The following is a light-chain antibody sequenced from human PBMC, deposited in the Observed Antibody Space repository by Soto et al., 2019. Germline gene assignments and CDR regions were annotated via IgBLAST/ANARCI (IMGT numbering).Light chain of an antibody. CDR2: VAS. J-gene: IGKJ2*01. V-gene: IGKV3-20*01. CDR1: QSVSSSH. CDR3: QQHGRSPPYT. Sequence: ESVLTQSPGTLSLSPGERATLSCRASQSVSSSHLAWYQQKFGQAPRLRSYVASSRATGIPDRFSGSGSGTDVTITISRLEPEDFAVYYCQQHGRSPPYTFGQGTKLEIK.